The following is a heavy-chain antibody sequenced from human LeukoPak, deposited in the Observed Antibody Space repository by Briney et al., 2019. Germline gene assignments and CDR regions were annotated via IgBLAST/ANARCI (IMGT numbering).Heavy chain of an antibody. CDR1: GFTFSSYA. CDR3: TRVQAGRSGLMDV. CDR2: IIGSGGST. J-gene: IGHJ6*02. D-gene: IGHD2-8*02. V-gene: IGHV3-23*01. Sequence: SGGSLRLSCAASGFTFSSYAMTWVRQAPGKGLEWVAGIIGSGGSTYYADSVKGRFTISRDNAKNTLYLQMNSLRAEDTALYYCTRVQAGRSGLMDVWGRGTTVTVSS.